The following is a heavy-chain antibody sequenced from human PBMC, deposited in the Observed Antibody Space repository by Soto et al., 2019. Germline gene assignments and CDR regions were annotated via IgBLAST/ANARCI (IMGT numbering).Heavy chain of an antibody. CDR3: ARGGLSSSWYYFDY. CDR1: GGSISSGVYY. J-gene: IGHJ4*02. D-gene: IGHD6-13*01. V-gene: IGHV4-31*03. Sequence: PSETLSLTCTVSGGSISSGVYYWSWIRHHPGKGLEWIGYIYYSGSTYYNPSLKSRVTISVDTSKNQFSLKLSSVTAADTAVYYCARGGLSSSWYYFDYWGQGTLVTVSS. CDR2: IYYSGST.